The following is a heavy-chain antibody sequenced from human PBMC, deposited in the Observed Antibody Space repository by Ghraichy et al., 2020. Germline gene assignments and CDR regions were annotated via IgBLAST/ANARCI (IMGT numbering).Heavy chain of an antibody. D-gene: IGHD3-3*01. V-gene: IGHV4-30-4*01. J-gene: IGHJ4*02. CDR3: ARTPYFDFWRGYSSYFDY. Sequence: SETLSLTCTVSGGSIISDDYYWSWIRQPPGKGLEWIGNIFYSGTSYYNPSLKSRVTISVDTSKNQFSLKLSSVTAADTAVYFCARTPYFDFWRGYSSYFDYWGQGTLVTVSS. CDR2: IFYSGTS. CDR1: GGSIISDDYY.